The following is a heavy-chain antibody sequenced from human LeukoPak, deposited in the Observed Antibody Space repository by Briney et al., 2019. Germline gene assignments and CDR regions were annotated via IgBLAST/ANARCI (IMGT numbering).Heavy chain of an antibody. CDR2: IKPDGSEK. D-gene: IGHD2-21*01. Sequence: GGSLRLSCAASGFPFSSYGMSWVRQAPGKGLEWVANIKPDGSEKSYVDSVKGRFTISRDNAKNSLYLQMNSLRAEDTAVYYCARGHMAGYWGQGTLVTVSS. CDR1: GFPFSSYG. J-gene: IGHJ4*02. CDR3: ARGHMAGY. V-gene: IGHV3-7*05.